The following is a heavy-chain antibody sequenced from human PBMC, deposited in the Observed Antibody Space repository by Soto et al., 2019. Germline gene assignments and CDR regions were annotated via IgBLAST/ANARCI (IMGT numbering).Heavy chain of an antibody. V-gene: IGHV4-34*01. CDR1: GGSFSGYY. J-gene: IGHJ5*02. CDR3: ARGPSHDSPNWFDP. D-gene: IGHD4-4*01. Sequence: QVQLQQWGAGLLKPSETLSLTCAVYGGSFSGYYWSWIRQPPGKGLEWIGEINHSGSTNYNPSLKSRVTISVDTSTNQFSLKLSSVTAADTAVYYCARGPSHDSPNWFDPWCQGTLVTVSS. CDR2: INHSGST.